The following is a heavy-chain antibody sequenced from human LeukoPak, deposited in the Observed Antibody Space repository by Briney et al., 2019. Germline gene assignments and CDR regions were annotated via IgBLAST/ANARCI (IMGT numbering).Heavy chain of an antibody. CDR3: ARLGARQMLEY. CDR2: IKQDGGQI. J-gene: IGHJ4*02. CDR1: EFTFSSYW. V-gene: IGHV3-7*01. Sequence: GGSLRLSCAASEFTFSSYWISWVRQAPRKGLEWVANIKQDGGQIYYLESVKGRFTVSRDNAKNSLYLQMNSLRAEDTAVYYCARLGARQMLEYWGQGTLVTVSS. D-gene: IGHD4-17*01.